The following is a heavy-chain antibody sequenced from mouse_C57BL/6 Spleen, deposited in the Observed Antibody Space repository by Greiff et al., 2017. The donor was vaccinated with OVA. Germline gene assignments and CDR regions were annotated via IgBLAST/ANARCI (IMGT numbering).Heavy chain of an antibody. CDR2: IWSGGST. D-gene: IGHD2-14*01. V-gene: IGHV2-2*01. CDR1: GFSLTSYG. CDR3: AREVPLAWFAY. J-gene: IGHJ3*01. Sequence: VMLVESGPGLVQPSQSLSITCTVSGFSLTSYGVHWVRQSPGKGLEWLGVIWSGGSTDYNAAFISRLSISKDNSKSQVFFKMNSLQADDTAIYYCAREVPLAWFAYWGQGTLVTVSA.